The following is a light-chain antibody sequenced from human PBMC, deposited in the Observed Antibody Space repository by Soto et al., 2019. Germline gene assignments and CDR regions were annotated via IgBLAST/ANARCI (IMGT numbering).Light chain of an antibody. Sequence: EIVLTQSPATLSSFPGDRVTLSCRASQYINTRLAWYQHRPGQAPRLLIYQNSLRAAGIPARFSASGSGTDFTLTISDVQPEDFALYYCHQRQSWPRTFGQGT. J-gene: IGKJ1*01. CDR2: QNS. CDR3: HQRQSWPRT. V-gene: IGKV3-11*01. CDR1: QYINTR.